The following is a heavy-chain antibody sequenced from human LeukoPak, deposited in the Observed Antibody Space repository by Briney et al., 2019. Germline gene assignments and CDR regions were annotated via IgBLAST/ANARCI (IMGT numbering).Heavy chain of an antibody. CDR3: SRASGSSIWINMDV. CDR2: IWFDGINK. V-gene: IGHV3-33*01. J-gene: IGHJ6*02. D-gene: IGHD6-13*01. CDR1: GFTFSSYG. Sequence: GGSLRLSCAASGFTFSSYGMHCVRQAPGKGLEWVAVIWFDGINKYCADSVKGRFTISRDNSKNTLYLQMNSLRAEDTAVYYCSRASGSSIWINMDVWGQGTTVTVSS.